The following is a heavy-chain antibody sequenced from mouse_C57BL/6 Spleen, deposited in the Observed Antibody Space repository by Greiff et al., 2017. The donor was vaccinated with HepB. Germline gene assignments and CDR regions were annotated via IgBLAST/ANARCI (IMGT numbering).Heavy chain of an antibody. D-gene: IGHD1-1*01. CDR1: GYAFSSSW. CDR2: IYPGDGDT. J-gene: IGHJ4*01. Sequence: QVQLQQSGPELVKPGASVKISCKASGYAFSSSWMNWVKQRPGKGLEWIGRIYPGDGDTNYNGKFKGKATLTADKSSSTAYMQLSSLTSEDSAVYFCASQSVVPYAMDYWGQGTSVTVSS. CDR3: ASQSVVPYAMDY. V-gene: IGHV1-82*01.